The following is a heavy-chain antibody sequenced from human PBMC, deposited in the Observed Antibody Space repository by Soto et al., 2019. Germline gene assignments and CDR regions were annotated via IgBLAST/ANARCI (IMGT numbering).Heavy chain of an antibody. J-gene: IGHJ3*02. Sequence: ASVKVSCKASGYTFTGYYMHWVRQAPGQGLEWMGWINPNSGGTNYAQKFQGRVTMTRDTSISTAYMELSRLRSDDTAVYYCARNGDYGDYENAFDIWDQGTMVTVSS. V-gene: IGHV1-2*02. D-gene: IGHD4-17*01. CDR3: ARNGDYGDYENAFDI. CDR2: INPNSGGT. CDR1: GYTFTGYY.